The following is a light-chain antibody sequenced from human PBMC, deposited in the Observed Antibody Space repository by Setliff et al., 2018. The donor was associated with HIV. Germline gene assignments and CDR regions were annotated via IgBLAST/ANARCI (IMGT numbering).Light chain of an antibody. CDR1: SSDIGGYNY. CDR3: CSYAGNYVFV. CDR2: DIT. V-gene: IGLV2-11*01. J-gene: IGLJ2*01. Sequence: QSALTQPRSVSGSPGQSVTFSCTGASSDIGGYNYVSWYQQHPGKAPKLLIYDITKRPSGVPDRFSGFKSGNTASLTISGLQAEDEADYYCCSYAGNYVFVFGGGTK.